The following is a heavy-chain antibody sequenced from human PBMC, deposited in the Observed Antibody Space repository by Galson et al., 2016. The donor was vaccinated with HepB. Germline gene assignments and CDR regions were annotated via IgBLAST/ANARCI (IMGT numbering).Heavy chain of an antibody. CDR3: ARGESRPIDY. Sequence: SLRLSCAASGFTFSSHWMNWVRQAPGKGLVWVSRINTDGSNTIYADYVKGRFTISRDNAQNTLYLQMNSLRAEDTAVYYCARGESRPIDYWGQGTLVTVSS. D-gene: IGHD5-24*01. J-gene: IGHJ4*02. CDR2: INTDGSNT. CDR1: GFTFSSHW. V-gene: IGHV3-74*01.